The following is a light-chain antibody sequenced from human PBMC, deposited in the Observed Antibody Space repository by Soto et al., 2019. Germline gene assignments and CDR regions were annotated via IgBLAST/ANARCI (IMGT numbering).Light chain of an antibody. Sequence: DIVMTQSPASLAVSLGERATINCKSSQSVLHSSNNKNYLAWYQQKPGQPPKLLIYWASTRESGVPDRFSGSGSGTDFTLTISILQAEDVAVYYCQQYYSSPRTFGQGTKVEIK. CDR2: WAS. CDR3: QQYYSSPRT. V-gene: IGKV4-1*01. J-gene: IGKJ1*01. CDR1: QSVLHSSNNKNY.